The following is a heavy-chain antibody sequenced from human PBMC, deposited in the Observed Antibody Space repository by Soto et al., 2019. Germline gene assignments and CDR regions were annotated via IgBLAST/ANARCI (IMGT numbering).Heavy chain of an antibody. CDR1: GYTFTSYY. V-gene: IGHV1-46*01. CDR2: INPSGGST. D-gene: IGHD5-12*01. J-gene: IGHJ5*02. Sequence: ASVKVSCKASGYTFTSYYMHWVRQAPGQGLEWMGIINPSGGSTSYAQKFQGRVTMTRDTSTSTVYMELSSLRSEDTAVYYCASAKRAPITYNWFELWGQGTLVSVSS. CDR3: ASAKRAPITYNWFEL.